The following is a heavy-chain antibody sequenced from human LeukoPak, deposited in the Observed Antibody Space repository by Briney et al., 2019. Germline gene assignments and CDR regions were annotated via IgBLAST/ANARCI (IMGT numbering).Heavy chain of an antibody. V-gene: IGHV1-8*03. J-gene: IGHJ6*03. D-gene: IGHD6-13*01. CDR2: MNPNSGNT. CDR1: GYTFTSYD. CDR3: ARVDSSSWYSYYYMDV. Sequence: ASVKVSCKASGYTFTSYDINWVRQATGQGLEWMGWMNPNSGNTGYAQKFQGRVTITRNTSISTAYMELSSLRSEDTAVYYCARVDSSSWYSYYYMDVWGKGTTVTVSS.